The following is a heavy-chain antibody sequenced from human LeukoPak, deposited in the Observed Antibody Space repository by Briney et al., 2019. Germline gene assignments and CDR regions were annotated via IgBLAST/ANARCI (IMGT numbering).Heavy chain of an antibody. V-gene: IGHV4-4*02. CDR3: ARESGAFSPFGF. J-gene: IGHJ4*02. CDR2: VHLSGTS. CDR1: GGSILTTNW. D-gene: IGHD1-26*01. Sequence: SETLSLTCAVSGGSILTTNWWSWVRQPPGKGLEWIGEVHLSGTSNYNPSLKSRVSMSIDKSKNQLSLKLTSLTAADTAMYYCARESGAFSPFGFWGQGTLVTVSS.